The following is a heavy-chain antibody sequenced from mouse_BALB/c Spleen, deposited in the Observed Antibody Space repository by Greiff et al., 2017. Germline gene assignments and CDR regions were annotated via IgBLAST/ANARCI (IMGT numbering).Heavy chain of an antibody. CDR2: ISSGSSTI. V-gene: IGHV5-17*02. D-gene: IGHD1-1*01. CDR1: GFTFSSFG. J-gene: IGHJ4*01. Sequence: EVQRVESGGGLVQPGGSRKLSCAASGFTFSSFGMHWVRQAPEKGLEWVAYISSGSSTIYYADTVKGRFTISRDNPKNTLFLQMTSLRSEDTAMYYCARSYYGSSTYAMDYWGQGTSVTVSS. CDR3: ARSYYGSSTYAMDY.